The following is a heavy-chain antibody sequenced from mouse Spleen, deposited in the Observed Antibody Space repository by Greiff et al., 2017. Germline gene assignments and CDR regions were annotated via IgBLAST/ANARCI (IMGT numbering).Heavy chain of an antibody. D-gene: IGHD2-1*01. CDR3: ARNGMVIFYAMDY. J-gene: IGHJ4*01. Sequence: QVQLKESGPGLVQPSQSLSITCTVSGFSLTSYGVHWVRQSPGTGLEWLGVIWSGGSTDYNAAFISRLSISKDNSKSQVFFKMNSLQADDTAIYYCARNGMVIFYAMDYWGQGTSVTVSS. CDR1: GFSLTSYG. V-gene: IGHV2-2*01. CDR2: IWSGGST.